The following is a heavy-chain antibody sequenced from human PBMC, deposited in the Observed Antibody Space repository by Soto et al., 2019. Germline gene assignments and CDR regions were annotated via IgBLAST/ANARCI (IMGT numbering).Heavy chain of an antibody. Sequence: PSETLSLTCAVDGGSLSAYYWSWIRQPPGKGLEWIGEINHSGSTNYKPSLKSRVTMSVDTSKNQFSLILSSVIAADTAVYYCARGGRYRAGSNWFDSWGQGTLVTVS. V-gene: IGHV4-34*01. CDR3: ARGGRYRAGSNWFDS. CDR2: INHSGST. J-gene: IGHJ5*01. D-gene: IGHD2-2*02. CDR1: GGSLSAYY.